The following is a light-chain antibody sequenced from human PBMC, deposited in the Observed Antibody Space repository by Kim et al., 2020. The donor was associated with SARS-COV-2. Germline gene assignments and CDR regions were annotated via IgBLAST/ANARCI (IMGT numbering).Light chain of an antibody. CDR1: KLGDKY. V-gene: IGLV3-1*01. CDR2: QHD. Sequence: SVFPGQTARITCSGDKLGDKYAFWYQQKPGQSPVLVMFQHDKRPSGISQRFSGSNSGNTAILTISGTRTIDEADYYCQAWDSSAAVFGGGTQLTVL. CDR3: QAWDSSAAV. J-gene: IGLJ2*01.